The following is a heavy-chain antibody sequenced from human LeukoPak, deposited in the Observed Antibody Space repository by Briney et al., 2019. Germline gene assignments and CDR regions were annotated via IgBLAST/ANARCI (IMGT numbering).Heavy chain of an antibody. CDR3: ALYVWGSYRAFDP. CDR2: INSDGSST. V-gene: IGHV3-74*01. CDR1: GFTFSSYW. D-gene: IGHD3-16*02. J-gene: IGHJ5*02. Sequence: PGGSLRLSCAASGFTFSSYWMHWVRQAPGKGPVWVSRINSDGSSTSYADSVKGRFTISRDNAKNTLYLQMNSLRAEDTAVYYCALYVWGSYRAFDPWGQGTLVTVSS.